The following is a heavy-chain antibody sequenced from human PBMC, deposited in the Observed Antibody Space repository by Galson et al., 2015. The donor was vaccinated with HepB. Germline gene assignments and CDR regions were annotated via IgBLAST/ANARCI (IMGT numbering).Heavy chain of an antibody. V-gene: IGHV3-33*01. Sequence: SLRLSCAASGFTFSSYGMHWVRQAPGKGLEWVAVIWYDGSNKYYADSVKGRFSISRDNSKNTVSLQMDSLRAEDTAVYYCARDPPGGAAETDYWGQGTLVTVSS. J-gene: IGHJ4*02. CDR3: ARDPPGGAAETDY. CDR2: IWYDGSNK. CDR1: GFTFSSYG. D-gene: IGHD6-13*01.